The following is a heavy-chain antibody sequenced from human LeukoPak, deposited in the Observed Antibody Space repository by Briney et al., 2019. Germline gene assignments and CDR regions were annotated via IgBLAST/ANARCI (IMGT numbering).Heavy chain of an antibody. D-gene: IGHD6-19*01. Sequence: TSGTLSLTCTVPGGSISSYYWSWIRQPPGKGLEWIGYIYYSGSTNYNPSLKRRVTISVDTSKNQFSLKLSSVTAADTAVYYCARFSSGWYLRLFYYWGQGTLVTVSS. CDR2: IYYSGST. V-gene: IGHV4-59*01. CDR3: ARFSSGWYLRLFYY. CDR1: GGSISSYY. J-gene: IGHJ4*02.